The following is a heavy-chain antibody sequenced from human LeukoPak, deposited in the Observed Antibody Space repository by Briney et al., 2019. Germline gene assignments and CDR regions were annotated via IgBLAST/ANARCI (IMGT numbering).Heavy chain of an antibody. D-gene: IGHD3-16*02. V-gene: IGHV4-59*01. CDR1: GGSISSYY. CDR2: IYYSGST. Sequence: SETLSLTCTVSGGSISSYYWSWIRQPPGKGLEWIGYIYYSGSTNYNPSLKSRVTISVDTSKNQFSLKLSSVTAADTAVYYCARELYDCVWGSYRHAWFDPWGQGTLVTVSS. J-gene: IGHJ5*02. CDR3: ARELYDCVWGSYRHAWFDP.